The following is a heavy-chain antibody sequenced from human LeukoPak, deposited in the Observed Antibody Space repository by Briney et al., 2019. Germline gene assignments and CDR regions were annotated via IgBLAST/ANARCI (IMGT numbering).Heavy chain of an antibody. Sequence: QSGGSLRLSCVASAFTFNNYWMHWVRQAPGKGLVWVSRIKGDGSSTNYADSVRGRFTISRDNAKNSLYLQMNSLRAEDTAVYYCARDRLEDFIAAAAKGWFDPWGQGTLVTVSS. CDR3: ARDRLEDFIAAAAKGWFDP. J-gene: IGHJ5*02. D-gene: IGHD6-13*01. CDR1: AFTFNNYW. CDR2: IKGDGSST. V-gene: IGHV3-74*01.